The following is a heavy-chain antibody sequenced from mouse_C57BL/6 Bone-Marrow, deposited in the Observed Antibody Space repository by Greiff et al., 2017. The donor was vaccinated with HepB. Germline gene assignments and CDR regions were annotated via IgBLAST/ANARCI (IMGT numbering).Heavy chain of an antibody. V-gene: IGHV5-9*01. Sequence: EVKLEGSGGGLVKPGGSLKLSCAASGFTFSSYTMSWVRQTPEKRLEWVATISGGGGNTYYPDSVKGRFTISRDNAKNTLYLQMSSLRSEDTALYYCARHGYFDVWGTGTTVTVSS. CDR1: GFTFSSYT. CDR2: ISGGGGNT. CDR3: ARHGYFDV. J-gene: IGHJ1*03.